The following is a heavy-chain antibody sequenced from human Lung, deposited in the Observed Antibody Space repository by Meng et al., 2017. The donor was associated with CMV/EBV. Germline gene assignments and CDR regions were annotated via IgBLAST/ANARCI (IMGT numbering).Heavy chain of an antibody. CDR2: IYHSGST. V-gene: IGHV4-4*02. CDR1: GGSISSSNW. D-gene: IGHD6-19*01. Sequence: GRLTEPGPGLVKPSGTLCLTCSVSGGSISSSNWWSWVRQPPGKGLEWIGEIYHSGSTNYNPSLKSRVTISVDKSKNQFSLKLSSVTAADTAVYYCASFPPPGKQWLVTDYWGQGTLVTVSS. J-gene: IGHJ4*02. CDR3: ASFPPPGKQWLVTDY.